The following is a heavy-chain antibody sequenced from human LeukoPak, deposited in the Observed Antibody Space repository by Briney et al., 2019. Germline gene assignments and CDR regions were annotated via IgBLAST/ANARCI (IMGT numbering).Heavy chain of an antibody. CDR3: ARNNGMDV. CDR2: VNRDGSET. Sequence: GGSLRLSCAASGFTFSNYAMSWVRQVPGRGPEWVANVNRDGSETYYLDSVKGRFTISKDNAKNSLYLQMNSLRAEDTALYHCARNNGMDVWGQGTTVIVSS. V-gene: IGHV3-7*03. CDR1: GFTFSNYA. J-gene: IGHJ6*02.